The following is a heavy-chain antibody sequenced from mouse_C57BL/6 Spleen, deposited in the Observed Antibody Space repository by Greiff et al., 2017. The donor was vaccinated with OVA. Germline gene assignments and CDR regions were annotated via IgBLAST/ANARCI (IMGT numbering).Heavy chain of an antibody. D-gene: IGHD1-1*01. CDR1: GFTFSDYG. V-gene: IGHV5-17*01. CDR3: ARTDYYGSSDFAY. CDR2: ISSGSSTI. Sequence: EVQGVESGGGLVKPGGSLKLSCAASGFTFSDYGMHWVRQAPEKGLEWVAYISSGSSTIYYADTVKGRFTISRDNAKNTLFLQMTSLRSEDTAMYYCARTDYYGSSDFAYWGQGTLVTVSA. J-gene: IGHJ3*01.